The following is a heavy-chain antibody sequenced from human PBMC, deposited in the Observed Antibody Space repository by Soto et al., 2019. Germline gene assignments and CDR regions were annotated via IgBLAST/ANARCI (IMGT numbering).Heavy chain of an antibody. V-gene: IGHV3-48*01. CDR3: ARGNYGGNADAFDI. D-gene: IGHD4-17*01. CDR1: GFTFSSYN. Sequence: EVQLVESGGGLVQPGGSLRLSCAASGFTFSSYNMNWVRQAPGKGLEWVSYISSSSSTIYYADSVKGRFTISRDNAKNYLYLQMNSLRADETAVYYCARGNYGGNADAFDIWGQGTMVVVSS. CDR2: ISSSSSTI. J-gene: IGHJ3*02.